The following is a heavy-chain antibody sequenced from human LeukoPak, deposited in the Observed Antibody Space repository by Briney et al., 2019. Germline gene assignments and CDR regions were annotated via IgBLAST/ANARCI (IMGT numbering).Heavy chain of an antibody. CDR3: ARPGRDFWSGGGLDI. J-gene: IGHJ3*02. CDR2: ILPIFGTP. V-gene: IGHV1-69*05. Sequence: VASVKVSCKASGGTFSTYTISWVRQAPGQGLEWMGGILPIFGTPNYAQKFQGRVTITTDESTSTAYMELSSLRSEDTVVYYCARPGRDFWSGGGLDIWGQGTMVTVSS. CDR1: GGTFSTYT. D-gene: IGHD3-3*01.